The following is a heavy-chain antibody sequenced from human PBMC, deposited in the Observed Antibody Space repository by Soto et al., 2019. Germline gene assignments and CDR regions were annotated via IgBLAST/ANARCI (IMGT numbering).Heavy chain of an antibody. D-gene: IGHD2-15*01. Sequence: QVQLVESGGGVVQPGRSLRLSCAASGFTFRSYAMHWVRQAPGKGLECMAVISYDGSNKFYRDSVKGRFIISRDNSKNTLYLQINSLRYEDTAVYYCARGDREDIAVVVGVRPGEYGVDVWGQGTTVTVSS. J-gene: IGHJ6*02. CDR3: ARGDREDIAVVVGVRPGEYGVDV. CDR2: ISYDGSNK. V-gene: IGHV3-30-3*01. CDR1: GFTFRSYA.